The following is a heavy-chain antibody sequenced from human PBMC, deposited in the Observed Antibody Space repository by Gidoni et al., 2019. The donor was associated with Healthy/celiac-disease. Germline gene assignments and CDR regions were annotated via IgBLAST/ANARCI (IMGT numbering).Heavy chain of an antibody. CDR3: TTGVIGSGWYFPRPLDY. CDR1: GFTFSNAW. V-gene: IGHV3-15*01. J-gene: IGHJ4*02. D-gene: IGHD6-19*01. Sequence: EVQLVESGGGLVKPGGSLRLSCAASGFTFSNAWMSWVRQAPGKGLEWVGRIKSKTDGGTTDYAAPVKGRFTISRDDSKNTLYLQMNSLKTEDTAVYYCTTGVIGSGWYFPRPLDYWGQGTLVTVSS. CDR2: IKSKTDGGTT.